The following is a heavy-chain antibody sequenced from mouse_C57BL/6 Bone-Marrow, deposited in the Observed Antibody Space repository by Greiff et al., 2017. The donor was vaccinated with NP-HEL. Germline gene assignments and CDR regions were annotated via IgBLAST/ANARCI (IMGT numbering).Heavy chain of an antibody. V-gene: IGHV1-61*01. J-gene: IGHJ3*01. Sequence: QVQLQQPGAELVRPGSSVKLSCKASGYTFTSYWMDWVKRRPGQGLEWIGNIYPSDSETHYNQKFKDKATLTVDKSSSTAYMQLSSLTSEDSAVYYCARRGWLLPWFAYWGQGTLVTVSA. CDR2: IYPSDSET. D-gene: IGHD2-3*01. CDR1: GYTFTSYW. CDR3: ARRGWLLPWFAY.